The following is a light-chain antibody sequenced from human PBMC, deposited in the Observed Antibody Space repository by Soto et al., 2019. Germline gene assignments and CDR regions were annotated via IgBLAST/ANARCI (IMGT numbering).Light chain of an antibody. CDR1: QGISSY. J-gene: IGKJ1*01. CDR2: DAS. Sequence: AIRMTQSPSSFSASTGDRATITCRASQGISSYLAWYQQKPGKAPKLLIYDASTLQSGVPSRFSGSGSGTDFTLTISCLQSEDFATYYCHQYYSYPWTFGQGTKVEIK. CDR3: HQYYSYPWT. V-gene: IGKV1-8*01.